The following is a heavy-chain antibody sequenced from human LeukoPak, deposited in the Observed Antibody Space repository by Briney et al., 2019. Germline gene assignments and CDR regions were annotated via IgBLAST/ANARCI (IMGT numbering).Heavy chain of an antibody. J-gene: IGHJ4*02. Sequence: QPGGSLRLSCAASGFTFSTYAMSWVRQAPGKGLEWVSVISGSGGSTYYADSVKGRFTISRDNSKNTLYLQMNSLRAEDTAVYHCAKEYDGSQGHYFDYWGQGTLVTVSS. CDR2: ISGSGGST. V-gene: IGHV3-23*01. D-gene: IGHD3-22*01. CDR3: AKEYDGSQGHYFDY. CDR1: GFTFSTYA.